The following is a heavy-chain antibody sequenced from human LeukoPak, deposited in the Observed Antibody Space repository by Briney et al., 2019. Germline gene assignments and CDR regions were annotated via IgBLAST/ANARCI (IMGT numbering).Heavy chain of an antibody. D-gene: IGHD2-8*02. V-gene: IGHV3-30*04. CDR3: TKAPLRSCTGAFCYPFDY. J-gene: IGHJ4*02. CDR1: GFTFSSYA. Sequence: GGSLRLSCAASGFTFSSYAMHWVRQAPGKGLEWVAIISYDGITESYSDSVKGRFTISRDNFKNTLYLQMNSLRVEDTAVYYCTKAPLRSCTGAFCYPFDYWGQGTLVTVSS. CDR2: ISYDGITE.